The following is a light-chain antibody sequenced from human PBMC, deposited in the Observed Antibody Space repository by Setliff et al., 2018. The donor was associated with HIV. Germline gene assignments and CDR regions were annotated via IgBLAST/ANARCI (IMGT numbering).Light chain of an antibody. CDR3: SSYTSSSFYV. CDR1: NSDVGGYNY. J-gene: IGLJ1*01. Sequence: ALTQPASVSASPGQSITISCTGTNSDVGGYNYVSWFQQHPGKAPKLMIFDVSNRPSGVSNRFSASKSGNTASLTISGLQAEDEADYYCSSYTSSSFYVFGTGTKVTVL. CDR2: DVS. V-gene: IGLV2-14*03.